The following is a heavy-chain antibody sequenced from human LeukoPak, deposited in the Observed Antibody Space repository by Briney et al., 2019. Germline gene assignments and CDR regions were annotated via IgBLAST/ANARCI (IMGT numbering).Heavy chain of an antibody. D-gene: IGHD6-19*01. CDR3: AKGDPGGWYPGVYYFDY. V-gene: IGHV3-23*01. Sequence: GGSLRLSCAASGFTFSSYAMSWVRQAPGKGLEWVSAISGSGGSTYYADSVKGRFTISRDNSKNTLYLQMNSLRAEDTAVYYCAKGDPGGWYPGVYYFDYWGQGTLVTVSS. J-gene: IGHJ4*02. CDR1: GFTFSSYA. CDR2: ISGSGGST.